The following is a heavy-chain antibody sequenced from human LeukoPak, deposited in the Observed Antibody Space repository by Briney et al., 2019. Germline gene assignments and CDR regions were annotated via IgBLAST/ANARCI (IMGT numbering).Heavy chain of an antibody. CDR3: ARDSTDYYYYMDV. Sequence: SDTLSLTCTVSGGSISSYYWSWIRQPPGKGLEWIGYIYYSGSTNYNPSLQSRVTISVDTSKTQFSLELSSVTAADTAVYYCARDSTDYYYYMDVWGKGTTVTVSS. J-gene: IGHJ6*03. CDR2: IYYSGST. D-gene: IGHD3-3*02. CDR1: GGSISSYY. V-gene: IGHV4-59*01.